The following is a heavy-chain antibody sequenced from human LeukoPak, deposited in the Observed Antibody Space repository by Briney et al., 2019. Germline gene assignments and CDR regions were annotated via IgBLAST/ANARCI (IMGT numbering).Heavy chain of an antibody. J-gene: IGHJ5*02. CDR3: ARLWGNIASQADP. CDR2: IYYSGST. Sequence: PSGTLSLTCSVSGYSISSTSYYWDWIRPPPGTGLEWVGSIYYSGSTWYNPSLNSRVTISIDTSKSQFSLKLGSVTAADTAVYYCARLWGNIASQADPWGQGTLVTVSS. V-gene: IGHV4-39*01. D-gene: IGHD3-16*01. CDR1: GYSISSTSYY.